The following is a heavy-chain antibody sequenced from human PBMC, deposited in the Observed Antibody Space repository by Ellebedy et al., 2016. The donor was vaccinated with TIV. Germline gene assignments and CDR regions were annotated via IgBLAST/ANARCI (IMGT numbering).Heavy chain of an antibody. J-gene: IGHJ6*02. CDR3: AREKQWLVPYYYYGMDV. D-gene: IGHD6-19*01. CDR1: GFTLSSYG. V-gene: IGHV3-33*01. CDR2: IGYDGSNK. Sequence: GESLKISCAASGFTLSSYGMHWVRQAPGKGLEWVAVIGYDGSNKYYADSVKGRFTISRDNSKNTLYLQMNSLRAEDTAVYYCAREKQWLVPYYYYGMDVWGQGTLVAVSS.